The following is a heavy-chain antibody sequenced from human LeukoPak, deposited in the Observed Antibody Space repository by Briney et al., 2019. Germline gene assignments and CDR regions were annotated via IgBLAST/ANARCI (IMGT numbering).Heavy chain of an antibody. CDR3: APTGVRGVITPDY. J-gene: IGHJ4*02. Sequence: GGSLRLSCAASGFTFSSYEMNWVRQAPGKGLEWVSYISSSGSTIYYADSVKGRFTISRDNAKNSLYLQMNGLRAEDTAVYYCAPTGVRGVITPDYWGQGTLVTVSS. CDR2: ISSSGSTI. CDR1: GFTFSSYE. D-gene: IGHD3-10*01. V-gene: IGHV3-48*03.